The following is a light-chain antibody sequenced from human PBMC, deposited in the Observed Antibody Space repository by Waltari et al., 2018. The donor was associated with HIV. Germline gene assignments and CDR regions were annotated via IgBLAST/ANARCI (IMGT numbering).Light chain of an antibody. Sequence: DIQMTQSPSSLSASVGDRVTITCRASQSISSYLNWYQQKPGKAPKLLIYAASSLQSGVPSRCSGSGSGTEFTLTISRLQPEDFASYYCQQSYRTPWTFGQGTKGDIK. V-gene: IGKV1-39*01. CDR2: AAS. J-gene: IGKJ1*01. CDR1: QSISSY. CDR3: QQSYRTPWT.